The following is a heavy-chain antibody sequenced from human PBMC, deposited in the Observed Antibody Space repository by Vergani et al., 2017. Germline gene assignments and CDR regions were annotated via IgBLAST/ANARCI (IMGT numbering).Heavy chain of an antibody. CDR3: ARASRRAGSYFDY. CDR1: GGSLSSYY. Sequence: QVQLQESGPGLVKPSETLSLTCTVSGGSLSSYYWSWIRQPPGKGLEWIGYIYYSGSTNYNPSLKSRVTISVDTSKNQFSLKLSSVTAADTAVYYCARASRRAGSYFDYWGQGTLVTVSS. J-gene: IGHJ4*02. CDR2: IYYSGST. D-gene: IGHD6-13*01. V-gene: IGHV4-59*01.